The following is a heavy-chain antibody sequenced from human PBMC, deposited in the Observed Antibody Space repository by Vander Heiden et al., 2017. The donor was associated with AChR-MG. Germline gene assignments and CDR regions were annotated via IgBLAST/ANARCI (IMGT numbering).Heavy chain of an antibody. CDR3: ARARRFWGDAFDI. J-gene: IGHJ3*02. D-gene: IGHD3-16*01. CDR2: INHSGST. Sequence: QVQLQQWGAGLLKPSETLSLTCAVYGGSFSGYYWSWIRQPPGKGLEWIGEINHSGSTNYNPSLKSRVTISVDTSKNQFSLKLSSVTAADTAVYYCARARRFWGDAFDIWGQGTMVTVSS. V-gene: IGHV4-34*01. CDR1: GGSFSGYY.